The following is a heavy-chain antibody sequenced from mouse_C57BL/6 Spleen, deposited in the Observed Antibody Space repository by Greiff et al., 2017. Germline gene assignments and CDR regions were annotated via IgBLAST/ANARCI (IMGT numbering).Heavy chain of an antibody. Sequence: EVMLVESGGGLVKPGGSLKLSCAASGFTFSSYAMSWVRQTPEKRLEWVATISDGGSYTYYPDNVKGRFTISRDNAKNNLYLQMSHLKSEDTAMYYCARDQGDSSGHFDYWGQGTTLTVSS. CDR3: ARDQGDSSGHFDY. CDR2: ISDGGSYT. CDR1: GFTFSSYA. V-gene: IGHV5-4*01. D-gene: IGHD3-2*02. J-gene: IGHJ2*01.